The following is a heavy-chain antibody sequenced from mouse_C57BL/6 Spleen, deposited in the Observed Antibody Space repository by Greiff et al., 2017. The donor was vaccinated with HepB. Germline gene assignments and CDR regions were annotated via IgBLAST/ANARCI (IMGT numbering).Heavy chain of an antibody. CDR2: IYPSDSET. V-gene: IGHV1-61*01. J-gene: IGHJ2*01. CDR1: GYTFTSYW. Sequence: VQLQQSGAELVRPGSSVKLSCKASGYTFTSYWMDWVKQRPGQGLEWIGNIYPSDSETHYNQKFKDKATLTVDKSSSTAYMQLSSLTSEDSAVYYCARSTTDYFDYWGQGTTLTVSS. CDR3: ARSTTDYFDY. D-gene: IGHD1-1*01.